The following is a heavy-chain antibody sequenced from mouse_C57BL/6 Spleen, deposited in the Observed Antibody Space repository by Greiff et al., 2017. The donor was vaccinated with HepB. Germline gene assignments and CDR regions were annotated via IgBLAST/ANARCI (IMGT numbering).Heavy chain of an antibody. V-gene: IGHV1-18*01. J-gene: IGHJ1*03. CDR1: GYTFTDYN. Sequence: VQLKQSGPELVKPGASVKIPCKASGYTFTDYNMDWVKQSHGKSLEWIGDINPNNGGTIYNQKFKGKATLTVDKSSSTAYMELRSLTSEDTAVYYCARRRRDWYFDVWGTGTTVTVSS. CDR3: ARRRRDWYFDV. CDR2: INPNNGGT.